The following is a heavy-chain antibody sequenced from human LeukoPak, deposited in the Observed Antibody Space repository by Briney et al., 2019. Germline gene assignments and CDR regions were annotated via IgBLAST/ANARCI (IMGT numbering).Heavy chain of an antibody. CDR2: ISAYNGNT. CDR1: GYTFTSYG. V-gene: IGHV1-18*01. Sequence: ASVKVSCKASGYTFTSYGISWVRQAPGQGLEWMGWISAYNGNTNYAQKLQGRVTMTTDTSTSTAYMELRSQRSDDTAVYYRSIAVAGSAFDYWGQGTLVTVSS. D-gene: IGHD6-19*01. J-gene: IGHJ4*02. CDR3: SIAVAGSAFDY.